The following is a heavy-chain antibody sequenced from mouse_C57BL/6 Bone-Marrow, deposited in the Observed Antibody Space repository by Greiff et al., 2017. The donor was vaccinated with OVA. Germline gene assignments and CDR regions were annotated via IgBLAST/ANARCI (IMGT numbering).Heavy chain of an antibody. CDR1: GYSFTDYN. J-gene: IGHJ4*01. D-gene: IGHD1-1*01. Sequence: EVKLQQSGPELVKPGASVKISCKASGYSFTDYNMNWVKQSNGKSLEWIGVINPNYGTTSYNQKFKGKATLTVDQSSSTAYMQLNSLTSEDSAVYYGASGGGHGSSPYAMDYWGQGTSVTVSS. CDR3: ASGGGHGSSPYAMDY. CDR2: INPNYGTT. V-gene: IGHV1-39*01.